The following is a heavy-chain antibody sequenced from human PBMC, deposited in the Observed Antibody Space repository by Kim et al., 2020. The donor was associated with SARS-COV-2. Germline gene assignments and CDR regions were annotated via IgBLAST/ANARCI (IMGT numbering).Heavy chain of an antibody. D-gene: IGHD6-19*01. CDR3: AKDLRSNSGWELEY. V-gene: IGHV3-33*03. Sequence: ADSVNGLFTISRDTSKHTLYLQMNSLRAEDTAVYYCAKDLRSNSGWELEYWGQGTLVTVSS. J-gene: IGHJ4*02.